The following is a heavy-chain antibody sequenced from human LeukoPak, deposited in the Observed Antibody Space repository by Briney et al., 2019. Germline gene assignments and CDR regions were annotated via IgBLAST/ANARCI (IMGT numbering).Heavy chain of an antibody. Sequence: GGSLRLSCAAPGFTFSSYAMSWVRQAPGKGLEWVSAISGSGGSTYYADSVKGRFTISRDNSKNTLYLQMNSLRAEDTAVYYCAKHVGVVAATSYYFDYWGQGTLVTVSS. CDR1: GFTFSSYA. CDR3: AKHVGVVAATSYYFDY. CDR2: ISGSGGST. J-gene: IGHJ4*02. D-gene: IGHD2-15*01. V-gene: IGHV3-23*01.